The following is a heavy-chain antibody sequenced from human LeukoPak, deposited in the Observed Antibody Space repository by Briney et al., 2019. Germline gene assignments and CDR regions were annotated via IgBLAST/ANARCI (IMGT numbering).Heavy chain of an antibody. D-gene: IGHD5/OR15-5a*01. Sequence: GGSLRLSCAASGFTFSSHVMSWVRQAPGKGLEWVSDISASGDTTYYADSVKGRFTISRDNSKNTLYLQMNSLRAEDTAVYYCAKDRPHPSVEPTNFDSWGQGTLVTVSS. CDR3: AKDRPHPSVEPTNFDS. V-gene: IGHV3-23*01. J-gene: IGHJ4*02. CDR2: ISASGDTT. CDR1: GFTFSSHV.